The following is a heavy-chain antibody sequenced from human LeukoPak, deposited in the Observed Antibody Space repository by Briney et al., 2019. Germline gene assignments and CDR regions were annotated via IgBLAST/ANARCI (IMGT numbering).Heavy chain of an antibody. CDR3: ASGVPAAIY. CDR2: IWSDGSSQ. CDR1: GFTISSYF. V-gene: IGHV3-33*01. D-gene: IGHD2-2*01. Sequence: GGSLRLSCVASGFTISSYFMHWVRQAPGRGLDWVALIWSDGSSQYYADSVKGRFTISRDNSKNTLYLQMNSLRAEDTAVYYCASGVPAAIYWGQGTLVTVSS. J-gene: IGHJ4*02.